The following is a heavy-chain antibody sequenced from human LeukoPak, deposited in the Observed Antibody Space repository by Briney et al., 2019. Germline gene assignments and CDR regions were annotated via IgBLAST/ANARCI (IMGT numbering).Heavy chain of an antibody. CDR1: GYTFTGYY. CDR3: ARDRTRTGYSSGWYHDY. CDR2: INPNSGGT. V-gene: IGHV1-2*02. Sequence: GASVKVSCKASGYTFTGYYMHWVRQAPGQGLEWMGWINPNSGGTNYAQKFQGRVTMTRDTSISTAYMELSRLRSDDTAVCYCARDRTRTGYSSGWYHDYWGQGTLVTVSS. J-gene: IGHJ4*02. D-gene: IGHD6-19*01.